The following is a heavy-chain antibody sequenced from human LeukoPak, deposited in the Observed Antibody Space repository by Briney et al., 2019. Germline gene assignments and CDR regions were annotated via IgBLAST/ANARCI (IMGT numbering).Heavy chain of an antibody. CDR2: ISGSGGST. Sequence: GRSLRLSCAASGFTFSSYAMSWVRQAPGKGLEWVSAISGSGGSTYYADSVKGRFTISRGNSKNTLYLQMNSLRAEDTAVYYCARRTTYYYDSSGYPNAFDIWGQGTMVTVSS. J-gene: IGHJ3*02. V-gene: IGHV3-23*01. CDR1: GFTFSSYA. D-gene: IGHD3-22*01. CDR3: ARRTTYYYDSSGYPNAFDI.